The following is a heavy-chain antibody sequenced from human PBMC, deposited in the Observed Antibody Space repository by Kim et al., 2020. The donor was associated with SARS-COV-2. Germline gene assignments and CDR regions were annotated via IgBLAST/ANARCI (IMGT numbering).Heavy chain of an antibody. Sequence: GGSLRLSCAASGFTFSSYGMHWVRQAPGKGLEWVAVISYDGSNTYYADSVKGRFTISRDNSKNTLYLQMNSLRAEDTAVYYCAKDLPRRIVPAAMPRFYYDYGMDVWGQGTTVTVSS. D-gene: IGHD2-2*01. V-gene: IGHV3-30*18. CDR3: AKDLPRRIVPAAMPRFYYDYGMDV. J-gene: IGHJ6*02. CDR2: ISYDGSNT. CDR1: GFTFSSYG.